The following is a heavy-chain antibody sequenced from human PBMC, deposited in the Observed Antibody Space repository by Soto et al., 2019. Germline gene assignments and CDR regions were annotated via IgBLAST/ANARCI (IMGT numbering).Heavy chain of an antibody. J-gene: IGHJ6*02. CDR2: IIPVFGLV. CDR1: GGTPSNSA. CDR3: AGRRIVVVGSRAYYGMDV. D-gene: IGHD3-22*01. V-gene: IGHV1-69*01. Sequence: QVHLLLQSGAEVKKPGSSVKVSCKASGGTPSNSAISWVRQAPGQGLEWMGGIIPVFGLVKYAQNFQGRVTITADASTNKAYMELSSLRTEYTAVYYCAGRRIVVVGSRAYYGMDVWGQGTTVTVAS.